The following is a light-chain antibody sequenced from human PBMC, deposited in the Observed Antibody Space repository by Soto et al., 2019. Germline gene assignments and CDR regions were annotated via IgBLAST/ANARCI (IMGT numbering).Light chain of an antibody. V-gene: IGKV3-11*01. Sequence: EVVLTQSPGTLSLSPGESATLSCRASQNVGHNLAWYQQKPGQAPRLLIYAASDRATGIPARFRGSGSDTDFNLTITSVEPEDFAVYYCQQRSTWPRDTFGQGTKLEIK. CDR1: QNVGHN. CDR2: AAS. J-gene: IGKJ2*01. CDR3: QQRSTWPRDT.